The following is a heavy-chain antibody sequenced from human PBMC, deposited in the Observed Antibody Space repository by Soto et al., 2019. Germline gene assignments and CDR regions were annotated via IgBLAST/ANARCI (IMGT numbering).Heavy chain of an antibody. CDR3: AKERGYSYGSDLGYYFDY. CDR1: GFTFSSYA. Sequence: EGSLRLSCAASGFTFSSYAMSWVRQAAGKGLEWVSAMSGSGGSTYYADSVKGRFTISRDNSKNTLYLQMNSLRAEDTAVYYCAKERGYSYGSDLGYYFDYWGQGTLVTVSS. D-gene: IGHD5-18*01. CDR2: MSGSGGST. V-gene: IGHV3-23*01. J-gene: IGHJ4*02.